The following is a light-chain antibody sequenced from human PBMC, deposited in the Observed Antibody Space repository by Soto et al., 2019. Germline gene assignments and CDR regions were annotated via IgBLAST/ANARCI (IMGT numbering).Light chain of an antibody. V-gene: IGKV3D-20*01. Sequence: EIVLTQSPATLPLSPGERATLSCGASQSVSSTSLAWYQQKPGLAPRLLIYGASIRATGIPDRFSGSGSGTDFTLTISILEPEDFAVYYCQQYGRSPRTFGQGTKLEIK. CDR2: GAS. CDR1: QSVSSTS. CDR3: QQYGRSPRT. J-gene: IGKJ2*01.